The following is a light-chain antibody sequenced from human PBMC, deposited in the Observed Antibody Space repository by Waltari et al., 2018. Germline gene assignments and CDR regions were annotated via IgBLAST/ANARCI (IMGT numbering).Light chain of an antibody. V-gene: IGKV3-20*01. CDR1: QSVSSSD. CDR3: QQYGSSPRTLT. Sequence: EIVLTQSPGTLSLSPGERATLSCRASQSVSSSDLAWYQQKPGQAPRLLIYGASSRATGIPDRFSGSGSGTDFTLTISRLEPEDFAVYYCQQYGSSPRTLTFGGGTKVEIK. J-gene: IGKJ4*01. CDR2: GAS.